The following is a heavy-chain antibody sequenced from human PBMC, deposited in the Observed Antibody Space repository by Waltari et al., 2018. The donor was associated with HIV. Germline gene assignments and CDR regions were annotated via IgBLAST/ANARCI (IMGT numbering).Heavy chain of an antibody. CDR2: IYYSGSA. V-gene: IGHV4-39*02. D-gene: IGHD3-22*01. CDR1: GGSIPSSSYY. J-gene: IGHJ4*02. CDR3: ARDRYYYARTGSPDY. Sequence: QLQLPESGPGLVKPSETLSLTCTVSGGSIPSSSYYWGWIRQPPGKGLEWIGNIYYSGSAYYNSSLKSRVTISVDMSKNQFSLKLNSVTAADTAVYYCARDRYYYARTGSPDYWGQGTLVTVSS.